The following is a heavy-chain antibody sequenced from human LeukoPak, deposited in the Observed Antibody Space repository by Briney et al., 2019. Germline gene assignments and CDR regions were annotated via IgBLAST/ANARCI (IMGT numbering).Heavy chain of an antibody. J-gene: IGHJ4*02. Sequence: SETLSLTCTVSGGPISSYYWSWIRQPPGKGLEWIGYIYYSGSTNYNPSLKSRVTISVDTSKNQFSLKLSSVTAADTAVYYCATHYYGSGSFDYWSQGTLVTVSS. V-gene: IGHV4-59*08. CDR1: GGPISSYY. D-gene: IGHD3-10*01. CDR2: IYYSGST. CDR3: ATHYYGSGSFDY.